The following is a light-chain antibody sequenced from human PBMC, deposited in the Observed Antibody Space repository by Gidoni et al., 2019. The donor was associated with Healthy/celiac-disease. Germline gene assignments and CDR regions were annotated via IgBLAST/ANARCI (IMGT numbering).Light chain of an antibody. J-gene: IGKJ2*01. CDR3: QQRSNWPPYT. V-gene: IGKV3-11*01. Sequence: EIVLTQSPPTLSWSPGERATLSCRASQSVSSYLAWYQQKPGQAPRLPIYDASNRATGIPARFSGSGSGTDFTLTISSLEPEDFAVYYCQQRSNWPPYTFGQGTKLEIK. CDR1: QSVSSY. CDR2: DAS.